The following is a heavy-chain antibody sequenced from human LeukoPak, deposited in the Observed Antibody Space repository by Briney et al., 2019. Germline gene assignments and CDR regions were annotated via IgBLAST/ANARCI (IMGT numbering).Heavy chain of an antibody. V-gene: IGHV4-59*01. J-gene: IGHJ4*02. CDR1: GGSISSYY. Sequence: PSETLSLTCTDSGGSISSYYWSWIRQPPGKGLEWIGYIYYSGSTNYNPSLKSRVTISVATSKIQFSLKLSSVTAAEPAVYYCARVDSSSWYGVFGYWGQGTLVTVSS. CDR3: ARVDSSSWYGVFGY. D-gene: IGHD6-13*01. CDR2: IYYSGST.